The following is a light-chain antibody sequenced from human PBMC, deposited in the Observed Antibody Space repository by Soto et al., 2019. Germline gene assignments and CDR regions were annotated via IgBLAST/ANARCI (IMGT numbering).Light chain of an antibody. V-gene: IGLV2-14*01. CDR2: EVT. CDR3: SSYTRSTAQA. J-gene: IGLJ1*01. Sequence: QSALTQPASLSASHGQSISIRYAGSRGYIGRYAYVSLSQQHPGKAPKVIIYEVTNPPSGVSNRCSGSKSDNTASLTISGLQTEDEADYYCSSYTRSTAQAFGTGTNLTVL. CDR1: RGYIGRYAY.